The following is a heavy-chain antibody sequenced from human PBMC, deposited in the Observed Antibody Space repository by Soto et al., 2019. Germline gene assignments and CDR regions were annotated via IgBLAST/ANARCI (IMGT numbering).Heavy chain of an antibody. CDR3: ARGGSWRYYYVSSGYYFAF. D-gene: IGHD3-22*01. V-gene: IGHV4-34*01. CDR1: GGSFSGYY. J-gene: IGHJ4*02. CDR2: INHSGST. Sequence: QVQLPQWGAGLLKPSETLSLTCAVYGGSFSGYYWSWIRQPPGKGLELIGEINHSGSTNYNPSLNSRVNISVDTSKSQFSLKLISVSAADASVYYCARGGSWRYYYVSSGYYFAFWRQGTLATVSA.